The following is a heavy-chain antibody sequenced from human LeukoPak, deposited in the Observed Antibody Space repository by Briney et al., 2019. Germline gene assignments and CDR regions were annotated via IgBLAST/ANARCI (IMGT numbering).Heavy chain of an antibody. D-gene: IGHD2-2*01. V-gene: IGHV4-34*01. CDR1: GGSFSGYY. CDR3: ARVKVVVVPAAMDY. Sequence: SETLSLTCAVYGGSFSGYYWSGIPQRPGKGLEWIGEINHSGSTNYNPSLKSRVTISLYTSKNQFSLKLSSVTAADTAVYYCARVKVVVVPAAMDYWGQGTLVTVSS. CDR2: INHSGST. J-gene: IGHJ4*02.